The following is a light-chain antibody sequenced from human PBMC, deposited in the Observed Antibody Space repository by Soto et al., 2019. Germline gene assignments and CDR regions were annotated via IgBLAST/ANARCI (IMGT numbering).Light chain of an antibody. CDR3: QYFGSSPWT. CDR1: QSVNPYY. Sequence: EIVLTQSTGTLSLSPGERATLSCRASQSVNPYYLAWYQQKPGQAPRLLMYSASSRATGIPDRFSGSGSGTDFTLTISRLEPEDFGVYYCQYFGSSPWTFGQGTKVEIK. J-gene: IGKJ1*01. V-gene: IGKV3-20*01. CDR2: SAS.